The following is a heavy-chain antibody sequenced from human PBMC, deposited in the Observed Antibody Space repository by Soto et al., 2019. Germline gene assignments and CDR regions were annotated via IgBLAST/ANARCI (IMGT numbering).Heavy chain of an antibody. CDR3: ARGGLPPIEWELSPLDY. CDR1: GYTFTSYY. Sequence: ASVKVSCKASGYTFTSYYMHWVRQAPGQGLEWMGIINPSGGSTSYAQKFQGRVTMTRDTSTSTVYMELSSLRSEDTAVYYCARGGLPPIEWELSPLDYWGQGTLVTVSS. D-gene: IGHD1-26*01. CDR2: INPSGGST. V-gene: IGHV1-46*01. J-gene: IGHJ4*02.